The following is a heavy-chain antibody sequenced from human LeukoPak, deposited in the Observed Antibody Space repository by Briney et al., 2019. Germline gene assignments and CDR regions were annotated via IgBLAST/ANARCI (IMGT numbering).Heavy chain of an antibody. V-gene: IGHV3-21*01. J-gene: IGHJ3*02. CDR1: GFTFSRYW. CDR2: ISSSRSYI. D-gene: IGHD6-13*01. Sequence: GGSLRLSCAASGFTFSRYWMTWVRQAPGKGLEWVSSISSSRSYIYYADSVRGRFTISRDNAENSLYLQMNSLRAEDTAVYYCARMLAAAFDIWGQGTMVTVSS. CDR3: ARMLAAAFDI.